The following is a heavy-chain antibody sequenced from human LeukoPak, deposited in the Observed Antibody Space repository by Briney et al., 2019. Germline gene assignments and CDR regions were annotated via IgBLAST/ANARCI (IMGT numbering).Heavy chain of an antibody. D-gene: IGHD3-22*01. CDR3: VRDGYGKSGYYYND. CDR2: LSSTSSYI. CDR1: GFTFSTYS. V-gene: IGHV3-21*01. J-gene: IGHJ4*02. Sequence: GGSLRLSCAASGFTFSTYSMNWVRQAPGKGLEWVSTLSSTSSYIYYADSVKGRFTISRDNAKNSLYLQMNSLRAEDTAVYYCVRDGYGKSGYYYNDWGQGTLVTVSS.